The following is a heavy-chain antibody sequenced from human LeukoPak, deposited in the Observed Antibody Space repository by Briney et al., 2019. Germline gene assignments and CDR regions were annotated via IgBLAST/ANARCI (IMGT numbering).Heavy chain of an antibody. J-gene: IGHJ4*02. CDR2: IYYSGST. Sequence: SETLSLTCTVSGGSISSYFWSWIRQPPGKGLEWIGYIYYSGSTSYNPFLKSRVTISVDTSKNQFSLKLSSVTAADTAVYYCARGGGYYYDSSGYYFDYWGQGTLVTVSS. CDR1: GGSISSYF. V-gene: IGHV4-59*01. CDR3: ARGGGYYYDSSGYYFDY. D-gene: IGHD3-22*01.